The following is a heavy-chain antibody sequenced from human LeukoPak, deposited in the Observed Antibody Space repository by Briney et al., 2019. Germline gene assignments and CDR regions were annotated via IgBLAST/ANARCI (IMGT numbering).Heavy chain of an antibody. D-gene: IGHD2-15*01. V-gene: IGHV5-51*01. CDR3: ARRGYCSGGTCYSDY. CDR2: IYPGDSDT. J-gene: IGHJ4*02. CDR1: GYSFTTYW. Sequence: GESLKISCKGSGYSFTTYWIGWVRQMPGKGLEWMGIIYPGDSDTGYSPSFQGQVTISADKSISTAYLQWSSLQASDTAMYYCARRGYCSGGTCYSDYWGQGTLVTVSS.